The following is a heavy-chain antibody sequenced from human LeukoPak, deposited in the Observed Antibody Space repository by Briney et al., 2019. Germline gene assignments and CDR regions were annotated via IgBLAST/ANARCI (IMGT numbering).Heavy chain of an antibody. V-gene: IGHV3-74*01. Sequence: GGSLRLSCAGSGFTLSSNWLHWVRQAPGKGLVWVSRIYSDGSRTNYAASVKGRFTISGDNAKNTQYLQMNSLRAEDTAVYHCTRSGRGGAFDIWGQGTMVTVSS. J-gene: IGHJ3*02. CDR2: IYSDGSRT. CDR3: TRSGRGGAFDI. D-gene: IGHD1-26*01. CDR1: GFTLSSNW.